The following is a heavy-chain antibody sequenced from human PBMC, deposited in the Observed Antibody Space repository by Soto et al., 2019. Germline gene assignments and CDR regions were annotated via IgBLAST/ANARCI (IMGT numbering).Heavy chain of an antibody. D-gene: IGHD4-17*01. CDR2: ISYDGSNK. CDR1: GFTFSSYA. Sequence: QVQLVESGGAVVQPGRSLRLSCAASGFTFSSYAMHWVRQAPGKGLEWVAVISYDGSNKYYADSVKGRFTISRDNSKNTLYLQMNSLRAEDTAVYYCARGRSYGDYDYWGQGTLVTVSS. V-gene: IGHV3-30-3*01. J-gene: IGHJ4*02. CDR3: ARGRSYGDYDY.